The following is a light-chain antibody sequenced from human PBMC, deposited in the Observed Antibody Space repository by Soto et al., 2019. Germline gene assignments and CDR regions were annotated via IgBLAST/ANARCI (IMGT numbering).Light chain of an antibody. Sequence: QSALAHPASVSGSPGQSITISCTGSSNDVGGYNYVSWYQQHPGQAPKLIIYEVSDRPSGVSPRFSGSKSGNTASLTISGLQVEDEADYFCTSYTSTIPYVFGSGTKVTVL. V-gene: IGLV2-14*01. CDR2: EVS. J-gene: IGLJ1*01. CDR1: SNDVGGYNY. CDR3: TSYTSTIPYV.